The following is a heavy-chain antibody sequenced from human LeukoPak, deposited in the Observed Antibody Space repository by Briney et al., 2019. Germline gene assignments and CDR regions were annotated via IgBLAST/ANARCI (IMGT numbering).Heavy chain of an antibody. Sequence: SETLSLTCTVSGGSISTYYWSWIRQPPVKGLEWIGYIYYSGTTNYNPSLKSRVTISVDTSKNQFSLKLSSVTAADTAVYYCARLRYSSGQDYWGQGTLVTVSS. J-gene: IGHJ4*02. D-gene: IGHD6-19*01. CDR3: ARLRYSSGQDY. CDR1: GGSISTYY. V-gene: IGHV4-59*01. CDR2: IYYSGTT.